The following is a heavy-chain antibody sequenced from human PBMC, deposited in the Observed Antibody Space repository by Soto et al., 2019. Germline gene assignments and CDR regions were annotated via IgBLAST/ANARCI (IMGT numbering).Heavy chain of an antibody. CDR1: GFTFSSYG. D-gene: IGHD4-17*01. J-gene: IGHJ4*02. Sequence: QVQLVESGGGVVQPGRSLRLSCAASGFTFSSYGMHWVRQAPGKGLEWVAVIWYDGSNKYSADSVKGRFTISRDNSMNTLYLQMNRLSAEDTAVYYCARGVDYGDYAVDYWGQGTLVTVSS. V-gene: IGHV3-33*01. CDR3: ARGVDYGDYAVDY. CDR2: IWYDGSNK.